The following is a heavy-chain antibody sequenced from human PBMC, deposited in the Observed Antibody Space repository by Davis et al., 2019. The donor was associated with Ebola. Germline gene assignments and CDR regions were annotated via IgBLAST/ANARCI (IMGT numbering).Heavy chain of an antibody. Sequence: GESLKISCAASGFTFSSYWMSWVRQAPGKGLEWVANIKQDGSEKYYVDSVKGRFTISRDNAKNSLYLQMNSLRAEDTAVYYCARVTTVMYYYGMDVWGQGTTVTVSS. V-gene: IGHV3-7*03. J-gene: IGHJ6*02. CDR2: IKQDGSEK. CDR1: GFTFSSYW. D-gene: IGHD4-17*01. CDR3: ARVTTVMYYYGMDV.